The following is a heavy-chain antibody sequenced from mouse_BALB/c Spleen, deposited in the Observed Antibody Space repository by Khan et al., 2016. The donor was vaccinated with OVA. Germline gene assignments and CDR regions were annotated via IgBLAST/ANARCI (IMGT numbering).Heavy chain of an antibody. J-gene: IGHJ4*01. CDR1: GFTFSDYY. Sequence: EVELVESGGGLVQPGGSLKLSCATSGFTFSDYYMYWVRQTPEKRLEWVAYISNGGGSTYYPDTVKGRFTISRDNARKTTYLQMSRLQSEDTAMYDCARHGDGKGDAMDYWGQGTSVTVSS. CDR2: ISNGGGST. D-gene: IGHD2-1*01. V-gene: IGHV5-12*02. CDR3: ARHGDGKGDAMDY.